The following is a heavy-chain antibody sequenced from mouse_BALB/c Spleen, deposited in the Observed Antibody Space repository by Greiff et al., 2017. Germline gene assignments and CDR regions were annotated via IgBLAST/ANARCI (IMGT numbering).Heavy chain of an antibody. CDR2: INPSNGRT. Sequence: VQLQQPGAELVKPGASVKLSCKASGYTFTSYWMHWVKQRPGQGLEWIGEINPSNGRTNYNEKFKSKATLTVDKSSSTAYMQLSSLTSEDSAVYYSAREDYDDMDYWGQGTSVTVSS. CDR1: GYTFTSYW. V-gene: IGHV1S81*02. J-gene: IGHJ4*01. CDR3: AREDYDDMDY.